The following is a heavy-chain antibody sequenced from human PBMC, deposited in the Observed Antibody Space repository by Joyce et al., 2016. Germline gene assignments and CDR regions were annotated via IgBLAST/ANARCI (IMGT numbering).Heavy chain of an antibody. Sequence: QVQLQQWGAGLLKPSETLSLTCAVSGGPFRGFFWSWVRQPPGKGLEWIGDINNSGVTNYNPSLKTRVTFSVDTSKSQCSLKLTSLSAADTAVYYCARSQWLAPLMYWGQGTPVTVSS. CDR2: INNSGVT. CDR1: GGPFRGFF. CDR3: ARSQWLAPLMY. V-gene: IGHV4-34*01. J-gene: IGHJ4*02. D-gene: IGHD6-19*01.